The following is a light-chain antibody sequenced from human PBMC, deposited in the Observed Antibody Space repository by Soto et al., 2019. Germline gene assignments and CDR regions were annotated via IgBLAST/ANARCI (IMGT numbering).Light chain of an antibody. J-gene: IGLJ1*01. CDR3: TSSTSDSLYV. CDR1: SSDVGGNKY. V-gene: IGLV2-14*01. Sequence: QSVLTQPASVSGSPGQSITISCTGTSSDVGGNKYVSWYQQYPGKVPKLLINKASTRPSGVSNRFSGSTSGNTASLPISGLLAEDEADYFCTSSTSDSLYVFGTATKVTGL. CDR2: KAS.